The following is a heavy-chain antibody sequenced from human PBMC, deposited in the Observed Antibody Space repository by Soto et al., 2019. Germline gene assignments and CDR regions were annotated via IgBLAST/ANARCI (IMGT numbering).Heavy chain of an antibody. D-gene: IGHD6-13*01. CDR1: GGSISSGGYS. CDR3: ASGQQLVRNS. CDR2: IYHSGST. Sequence: QLQLQESGSGLVKPSQTLSLTCAVSGGSISSGGYSWSWIRQPPGKGLEWIGYIYHSGSTYYNPTLKGRVTISVERSKNQFSLRLRSVTAADTAVYYCASGQQLVRNSWGQGTLGTFSS. V-gene: IGHV4-30-2*01. J-gene: IGHJ4*02.